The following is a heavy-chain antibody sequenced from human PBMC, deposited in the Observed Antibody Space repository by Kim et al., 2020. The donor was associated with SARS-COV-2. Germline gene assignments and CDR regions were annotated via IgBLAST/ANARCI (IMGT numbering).Heavy chain of an antibody. CDR3: AKDGERLVVPPGGNWFDP. J-gene: IGHJ5*02. CDR2: ISYDGSNK. V-gene: IGHV3-30*18. D-gene: IGHD2-2*01. CDR1: GFTFSSYG. Sequence: GGSLRLSCAASGFTFSSYGMHWVRQAPGKGLEWVAVISYDGSNKYYADSVKGRSTISRDNSKNTLYLQMNSLRAEDTAVYYCAKDGERLVVPPGGNWFDPWGQGTLVTVSS.